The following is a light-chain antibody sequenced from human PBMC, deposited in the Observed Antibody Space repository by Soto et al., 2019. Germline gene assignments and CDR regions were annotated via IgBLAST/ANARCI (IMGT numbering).Light chain of an antibody. V-gene: IGKV3-11*01. CDR2: DAS. CDR1: QSVSSY. Sequence: EIVLTQSPGTLSLSPGERATLSCRASQSVSSYLAWYQQKPGQAPRLLIYDASNRATGIPARFSGSGSGTDFTLTISSLEPEDFAVYYCQQRLNWQVTFGQGTRLEI. CDR3: QQRLNWQVT. J-gene: IGKJ5*01.